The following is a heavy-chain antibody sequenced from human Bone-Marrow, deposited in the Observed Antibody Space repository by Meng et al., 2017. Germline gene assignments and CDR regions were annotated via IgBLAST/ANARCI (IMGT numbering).Heavy chain of an antibody. J-gene: IGHJ6*02. CDR3: ARDAPGWELGAGMDV. CDR2: ISSSGSTI. Sequence: GESLKISCAASGFTFGDYYMSWIRQAPGKGLEWVSYISSSGSTIYYADSVKGRFTISRDNAKNSLYLQMNSLRAEDTAVYYCARDAPGWELGAGMDVWGQGTTVTVSS. D-gene: IGHD1-26*01. CDR1: GFTFGDYY. V-gene: IGHV3-11*01.